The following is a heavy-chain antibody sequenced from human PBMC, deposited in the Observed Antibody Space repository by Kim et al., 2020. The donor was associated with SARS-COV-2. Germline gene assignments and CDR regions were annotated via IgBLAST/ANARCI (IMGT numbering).Heavy chain of an antibody. Sequence: GGSLRLSCAASGFTFRNSAMTWVRQAPGKGLEWVSLISGPGGTIYYADSVQGRFTISRDNSENTVYRQMNSLRVEDTALYYCARKVMATSAAHNHFDYWGQGTLVTVSS. J-gene: IGHJ4*01. V-gene: IGHV3-23*01. CDR2: ISGPGGTI. CDR1: GFTFRNSA. CDR3: ARKVMATSAAHNHFDY. D-gene: IGHD2-2*01.